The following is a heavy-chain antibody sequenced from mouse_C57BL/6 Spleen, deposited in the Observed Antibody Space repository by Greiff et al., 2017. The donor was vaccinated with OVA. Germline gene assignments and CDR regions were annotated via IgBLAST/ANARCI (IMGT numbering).Heavy chain of an antibody. CDR1: GYTFTDYY. V-gene: IGHV1-26*01. Sequence: EVQLQQSGPELVKPGASVKISCKASGYTFTDYYMNWVKQSHGKSLEWIGDINPNNGGTSYNQKFKGKATLTVDKSSSTAYMELRSLTSEDSAVYYCARGGPEAWFAYWGQGTLVTVSA. CDR3: ARGGPEAWFAY. J-gene: IGHJ3*01. CDR2: INPNNGGT.